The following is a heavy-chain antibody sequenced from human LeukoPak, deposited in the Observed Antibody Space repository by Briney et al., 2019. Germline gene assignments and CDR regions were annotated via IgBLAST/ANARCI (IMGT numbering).Heavy chain of an antibody. Sequence: GESLKISCKGSGYSLTSYWVGWVRQMPGKGLEWMGIIYPGDSDTRYSPSFQGQVTISAEKSISTAYLQWSSLKASDTAMYYCARPMVRGQVRAFDIWGQGTMVTVSS. CDR1: GYSLTSYW. CDR2: IYPGDSDT. CDR3: ARPMVRGQVRAFDI. V-gene: IGHV5-51*01. D-gene: IGHD3-10*01. J-gene: IGHJ3*02.